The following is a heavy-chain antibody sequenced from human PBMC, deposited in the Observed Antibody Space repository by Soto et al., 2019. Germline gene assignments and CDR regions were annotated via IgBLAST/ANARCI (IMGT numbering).Heavy chain of an antibody. V-gene: IGHV3-48*02. CDR2: ISSDSRTI. CDR1: GFCLRDYA. D-gene: IGHD3-3*01. CDR3: ARIKLVEWFFINVDVYDMDV. Sequence: GGSLRLSCVACGFCLRDYAVNWVRQDPGKGLERVSFISSDSRTIYYADSVEGRFTVSRDNARNSVSLQMDSLRDEDAAVYYCARIKLVEWFFINVDVYDMDVWGQGTPVTVSS. J-gene: IGHJ6*02.